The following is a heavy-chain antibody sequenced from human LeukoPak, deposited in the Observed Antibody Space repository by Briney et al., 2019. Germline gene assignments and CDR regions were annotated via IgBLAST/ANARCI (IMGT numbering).Heavy chain of an antibody. CDR3: ASGGLHCSGGSCYSENWFDP. V-gene: IGHV4-4*07. CDR2: IYTSGST. CDR1: GGSISSYY. D-gene: IGHD2-15*01. Sequence: PSETLSLTCTVSGGSISSYYWSWIRQPAGKGLEWIGRIYTSGSTNYNPSLKSRVTMSVDTSKNQFSLKLSSVTAADTAVYYCASGGLHCSGGSCYSENWFDPWGQGTLVTVSS. J-gene: IGHJ5*02.